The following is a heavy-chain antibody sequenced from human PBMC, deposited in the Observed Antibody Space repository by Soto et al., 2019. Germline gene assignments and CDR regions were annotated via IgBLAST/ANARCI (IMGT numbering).Heavy chain of an antibody. CDR1: GGSISSGDYY. D-gene: IGHD2-21*01. Sequence: SQTLSLTCTVSGGSISSGDYYWSWIRQPPGKGLEWIGYIYYSGSTYYNPSLKSRVTISVDTSKNQFSLKLSSVTAADTAVYYCARVSKHVVVNDAFDIWGQGTMVTVSS. CDR2: IYYSGST. V-gene: IGHV4-30-4*01. CDR3: ARVSKHVVVNDAFDI. J-gene: IGHJ3*02.